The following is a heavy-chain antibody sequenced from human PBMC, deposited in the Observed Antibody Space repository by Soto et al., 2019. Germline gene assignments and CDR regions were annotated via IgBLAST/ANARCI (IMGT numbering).Heavy chain of an antibody. D-gene: IGHD2-15*01. CDR1: GYTFTSYG. Sequence: QVQLVQSGAEVKKPGASVKVSCKASGYTFTSYGISWVRQAPGQGLEWMGWISAYNGNTNYAQKLQGRVTMTTDTSTGTGYKEVGGPGSGGKGVELLAGGNFSWGSLLSKGAFVNRGPGTLVTVSS. J-gene: IGHJ4*01. V-gene: IGHV1-18*04. CDR3: AGGNFSWGSLLSKGAFVN. CDR2: ISAYNGNT.